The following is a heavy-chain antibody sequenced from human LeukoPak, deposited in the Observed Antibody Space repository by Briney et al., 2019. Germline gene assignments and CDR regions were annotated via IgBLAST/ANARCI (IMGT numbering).Heavy chain of an antibody. CDR2: INAGNGNT. D-gene: IGHD2-15*01. CDR1: GYTFTSYG. Sequence: ASVKVSCKASGYTFTSYGISWVRQAPGQGLEWMGWINAGNGNTKYSQKFQGRVTITRDTSASTAYMELSSLRSEDTAVYYCARDGNPRYCSGGSCSSYFDYWGQGTLVTVSS. J-gene: IGHJ4*02. V-gene: IGHV1-3*01. CDR3: ARDGNPRYCSGGSCSSYFDY.